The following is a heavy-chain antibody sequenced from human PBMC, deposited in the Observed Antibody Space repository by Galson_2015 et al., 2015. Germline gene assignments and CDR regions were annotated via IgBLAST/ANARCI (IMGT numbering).Heavy chain of an antibody. D-gene: IGHD6-19*01. Sequence: SLRLSCAASRFSFSSYAMSWVRQAPGKGLEWVSAISGSGGATYYADSVKGRFTISRDNSKNTLYLQMSSLRAEDTAVYYCAERPNGITVAGTGHYLDYWGQGTLVTVSS. CDR1: RFSFSSYA. J-gene: IGHJ4*02. CDR3: AERPNGITVAGTGHYLDY. CDR2: ISGSGGAT. V-gene: IGHV3-23*01.